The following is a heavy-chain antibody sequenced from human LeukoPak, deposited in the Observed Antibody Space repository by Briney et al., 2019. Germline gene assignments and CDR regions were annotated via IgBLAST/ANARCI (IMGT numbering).Heavy chain of an antibody. CDR1: GYSFTSFG. D-gene: IGHD3-10*01. V-gene: IGHV1-18*01. Sequence: GASVKVSCKASGYSFTSFGISWVRQAPGQGLEWMGWISAYSGDTNFAQKFQGRVTMTTDTSTSTVYMELRSLRSDDTAVYYCARDGFLGSFDYWGQGTLVTVSS. CDR3: ARDGFLGSFDY. J-gene: IGHJ4*02. CDR2: ISAYSGDT.